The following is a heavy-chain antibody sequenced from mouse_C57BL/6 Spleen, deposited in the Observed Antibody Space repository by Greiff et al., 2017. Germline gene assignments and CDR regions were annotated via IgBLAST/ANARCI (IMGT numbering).Heavy chain of an antibody. J-gene: IGHJ2*01. V-gene: IGHV1-55*01. CDR2: IYPGSGST. CDR1: GYTFTSYW. Sequence: QVQLQQPGAELVKPGASVKMSCKASGYTFTSYWITWVKQRPGQGLEWIGDIYPGSGSTNYNEKFKSKATLRVDTSSSTAYMQLSSLTSEDSAVYYCARKKTTGKGYYFDYWGQGTTLTVSS. CDR3: ARKKTTGKGYYFDY. D-gene: IGHD4-1*01.